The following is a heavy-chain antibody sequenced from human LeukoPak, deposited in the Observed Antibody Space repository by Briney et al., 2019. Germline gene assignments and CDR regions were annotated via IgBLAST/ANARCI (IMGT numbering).Heavy chain of an antibody. CDR3: TRDHCSGDNCPSFDY. J-gene: IGHJ4*02. Sequence: ASVKVSCKPSGYTFTSFGSSRVRQAPGQGLEWMGWIGAYNGDTNYAQKFQGRVTMTTDTSTSTAYMDLRSLRSDDTAVYYCTRDHCSGDNCPSFDYWGQGTLVTVSS. CDR2: IGAYNGDT. D-gene: IGHD2-15*01. CDR1: GYTFTSFG. V-gene: IGHV1-18*04.